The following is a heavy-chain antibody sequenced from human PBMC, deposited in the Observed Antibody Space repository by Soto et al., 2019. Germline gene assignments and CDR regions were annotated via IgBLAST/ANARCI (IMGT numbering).Heavy chain of an antibody. CDR1: GFSLSTSGVV. J-gene: IGHJ4*02. V-gene: IGHV2-5*02. CDR3: THRATVTAVDY. Sequence: QITLKESGPTLVKPTQTLTLTCTFSGFSLSTSGVVVGWVRQPPGEALEWLSFIYWDDDKRYSPSLKSRLTITKDTSKNQVILTMTSMDPVDTATYYCTHRATVTAVDYWGPGTRVTVSS. CDR2: IYWDDDK. D-gene: IGHD4-17*01.